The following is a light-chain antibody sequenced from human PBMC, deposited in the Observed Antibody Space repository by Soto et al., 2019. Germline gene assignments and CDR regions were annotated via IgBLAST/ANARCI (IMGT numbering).Light chain of an antibody. J-gene: IGKJ2*01. CDR2: WAS. V-gene: IGKV4-1*01. CDR3: QQYYSTPYT. CDR1: QSVLYSSNNANY. Sequence: DIVMTQSPDSLAVSLGERATINCKSSQSVLYSSNNANYLAWYQQKPGQPPKLLIHWASARETGVPDRFSGSGSGIDFTLTISSLQTEDVAVYYCQQYYSTPYTFGQGTKLEIK.